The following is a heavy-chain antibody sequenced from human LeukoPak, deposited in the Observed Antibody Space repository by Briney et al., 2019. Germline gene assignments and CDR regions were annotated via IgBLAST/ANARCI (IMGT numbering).Heavy chain of an antibody. D-gene: IGHD2-21*02. CDR2: TYYRTKWYN. V-gene: IGHV6-1*01. CDR3: ARAGERSVVLTAKYNWFDP. Sequence: SQTLSLTCAISGDSVTSNSAAWNWIRQSPSRGLEWLGRTYYRTKWYNDYAESVKSRITITPDTSKNQFSLRLNSVTPEDTAVYYCARAGERSVVLTAKYNWFDPWGQGTLVTVSS. J-gene: IGHJ5*02. CDR1: GDSVTSNSAA.